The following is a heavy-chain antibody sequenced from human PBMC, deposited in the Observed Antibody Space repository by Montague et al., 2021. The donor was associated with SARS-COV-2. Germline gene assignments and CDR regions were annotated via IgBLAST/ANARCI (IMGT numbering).Heavy chain of an antibody. CDR3: ARVRQWLVPFDY. D-gene: IGHD6-19*01. J-gene: IGHJ4*02. V-gene: IGHV4-39*07. CDR2: IYYSGST. Sequence: RIYYSGSTYYNPSLKSRVTISVDTSKNPVSLKLNSVTAADTAVYYCARVRQWLVPFDYWGQGTLVTVYS.